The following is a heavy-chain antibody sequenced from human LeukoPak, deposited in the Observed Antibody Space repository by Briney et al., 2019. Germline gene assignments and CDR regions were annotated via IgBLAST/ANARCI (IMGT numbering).Heavy chain of an antibody. J-gene: IGHJ4*02. CDR1: GFTFSSYG. V-gene: IGHV3-30*02. D-gene: IGHD4-17*01. CDR2: IRYDGSNK. CDR3: AEPKGYGDCGGFDC. Sequence: GGSLRLSCAACGFTFSSYGMYWVRQAPGKGLEWVAFIRYDGSNKYYADSVKGRFTISRDNSKNTLYLQMNSLRAEDTAVYYCAEPKGYGDCGGFDCWGQGTLVTVSS.